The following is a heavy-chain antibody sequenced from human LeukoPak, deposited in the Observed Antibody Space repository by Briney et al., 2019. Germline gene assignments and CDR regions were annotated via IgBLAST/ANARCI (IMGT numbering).Heavy chain of an antibody. Sequence: GGSLRLSCAASGFTFSSYWMSWVRQAPGKGLEWVANIKQDGSEKYYVDAVKGRFTISRDNAKNSLFLQMNSLRAEDTAVYYCARDGKTYYYDSSGYYWSDDYFDYWGQGTLVTASS. J-gene: IGHJ4*02. D-gene: IGHD3-22*01. CDR2: IKQDGSEK. CDR3: ARDGKTYYYDSSGYYWSDDYFDY. V-gene: IGHV3-7*01. CDR1: GFTFSSYW.